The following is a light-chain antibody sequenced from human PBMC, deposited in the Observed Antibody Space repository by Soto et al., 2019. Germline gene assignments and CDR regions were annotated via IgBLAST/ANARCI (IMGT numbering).Light chain of an antibody. CDR1: QSISSW. CDR2: DAS. V-gene: IGKV1-5*01. Sequence: DIQMTQSPSTLSASVGDRVTITCRASQSISSWLAWYQQKAGKAPKLLIHDASNLESGVPSRFSAGGSGTEFTHTIDSLQPDDFATYYCQQYSTYLYTFGQGTKLEIK. CDR3: QQYSTYLYT. J-gene: IGKJ2*01.